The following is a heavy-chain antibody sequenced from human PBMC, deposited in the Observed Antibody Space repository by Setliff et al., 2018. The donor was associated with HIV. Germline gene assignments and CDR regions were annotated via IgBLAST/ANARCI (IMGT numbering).Heavy chain of an antibody. CDR1: GGSFNDYY. CDR3: ARGLSFYDPGGFGY. J-gene: IGHJ4*02. CDR2: IDHSGNI. V-gene: IGHV4-34*01. D-gene: IGHD3-22*01. Sequence: SETLSLTCAVYGGSFNDYYWTWIRQPPGKGLEWIGEIDHSGNIKYHASLESRVTISKDTSKNQISLKLSSVTAADTAVYYCARGLSFYDPGGFGYWGQGTLVTVYS.